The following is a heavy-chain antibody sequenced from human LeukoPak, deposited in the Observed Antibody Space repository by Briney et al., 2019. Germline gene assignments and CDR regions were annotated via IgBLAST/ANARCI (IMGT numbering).Heavy chain of an antibody. V-gene: IGHV4-4*07. Sequence: SETLSLTCTVSGSSISSYYWSWIRQPAGKGLEWIGRIYSSGSTNYNPSLKSRVTMSVDTSKNQFSLKLSSVTAADTAVYYCARVTYSSSSMSLDGFDIWGQGTMVTVSS. J-gene: IGHJ3*02. CDR3: ARVTYSSSSMSLDGFDI. D-gene: IGHD6-6*01. CDR2: IYSSGST. CDR1: GSSISSYY.